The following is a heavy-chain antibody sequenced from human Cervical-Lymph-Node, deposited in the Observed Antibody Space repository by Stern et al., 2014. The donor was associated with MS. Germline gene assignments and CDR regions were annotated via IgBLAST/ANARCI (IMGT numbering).Heavy chain of an antibody. CDR2: FNPTGGST. J-gene: IGHJ4*02. CDR1: GYTFTGYY. V-gene: IGHV1-46*01. CDR3: ARAGSGNSNYFDY. D-gene: IGHD3-22*01. Sequence: VQLVESGAEVKKPGASVKVSCKASGYTFTGYYMYWVRQASGQGLEWIGIFNPTGGSTTYAQTFQGRVTMTADTSTSTVYMDLSSLTSEDTAIYYCARAGSGNSNYFDYWGQGTLVTVSS.